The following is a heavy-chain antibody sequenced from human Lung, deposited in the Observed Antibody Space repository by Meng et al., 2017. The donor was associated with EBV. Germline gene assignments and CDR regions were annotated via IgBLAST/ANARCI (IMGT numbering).Heavy chain of an antibody. Sequence: VQLGQSGCELKNPGASVKVSCKASGYTFINYAINWVRQAPGQGLEWMGWINTHTGNPTYGQGFTGRFVLSSDTSVSTANLQISSLKAEDTAVYYCARGGPYPDSSGFHWYFDLWGRGTLVTVSS. V-gene: IGHV7-4-1*02. J-gene: IGHJ2*01. CDR3: ARGGPYPDSSGFHWYFDL. D-gene: IGHD3-22*01. CDR1: GYTFINYA. CDR2: INTHTGNP.